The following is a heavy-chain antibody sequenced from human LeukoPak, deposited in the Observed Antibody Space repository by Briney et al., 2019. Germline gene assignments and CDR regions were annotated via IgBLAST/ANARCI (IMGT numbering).Heavy chain of an antibody. CDR3: ARRGCNGGSCYGH. Sequence: GESLKISCKGSGYSFSNDWIGWVRQMPGKGLEWMGIIYPGDSDTRYSPSFQGQVTISADKSISTAYLQWSRLEASDTAMYYCARRGCNGGSCYGHWGQGTLVTVSS. V-gene: IGHV5-51*01. D-gene: IGHD2-15*01. J-gene: IGHJ4*02. CDR1: GYSFSNDW. CDR2: IYPGDSDT.